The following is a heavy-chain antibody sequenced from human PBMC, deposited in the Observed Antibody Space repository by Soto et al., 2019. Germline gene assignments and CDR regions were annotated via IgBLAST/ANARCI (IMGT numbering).Heavy chain of an antibody. CDR3: AITTYGSGSYSDY. CDR2: ISAYNGNT. J-gene: IGHJ4*02. V-gene: IGHV1-18*01. Sequence: ASVKVSCKASGYTFTSYGISWVRQAPGQGLEWMGWISAYNGNTNYAQKLQGRFTISRDNSKNTLYLQMNSLRVEDTAVYYCAITTYGSGSYSDYWGQGTPVTVSS. CDR1: GYTFTSYG. D-gene: IGHD3-10*01.